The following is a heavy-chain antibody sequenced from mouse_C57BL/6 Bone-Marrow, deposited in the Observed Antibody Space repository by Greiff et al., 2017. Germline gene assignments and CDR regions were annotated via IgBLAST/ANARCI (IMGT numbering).Heavy chain of an antibody. V-gene: IGHV5-4*01. Sequence: EVKVEESGGGLVKPGGSLKLSCAASGFTFSSYAMSWVRQTPEKRLEWVANISDGGSYTYYPDNVKGRFTISRDTAKNNLYLQMSHLKSEDTAMYYCAREALYAMDYWGQGTSVTVSS. D-gene: IGHD1-3*01. CDR3: AREALYAMDY. CDR2: ISDGGSYT. J-gene: IGHJ4*01. CDR1: GFTFSSYA.